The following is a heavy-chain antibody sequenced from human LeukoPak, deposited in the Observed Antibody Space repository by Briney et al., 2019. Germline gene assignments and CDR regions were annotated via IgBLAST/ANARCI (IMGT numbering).Heavy chain of an antibody. CDR2: INPNSGGT. Sequence: ASVKVSCEASGYTFTGYYMHWVRQAPGQGLEWMGWINPNSGGTNYAQKFQGWVTMTRDTSISTAYMELSRLRSDDTAVYYCARGAVPAAADRHFDYWGQGTLVTVSS. J-gene: IGHJ4*02. CDR1: GYTFTGYY. D-gene: IGHD6-13*01. CDR3: ARGAVPAAADRHFDY. V-gene: IGHV1-2*04.